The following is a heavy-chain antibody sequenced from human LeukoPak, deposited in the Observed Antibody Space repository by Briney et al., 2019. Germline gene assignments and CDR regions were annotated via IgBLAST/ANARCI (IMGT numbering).Heavy chain of an antibody. D-gene: IGHD6-25*01. V-gene: IGHV4-59*04. CDR2: LHSNGNT. J-gene: IGHJ5*02. Sequence: SETLSLTCTLSGGYISGFSWAWVRQSPGKDLEWIATLHSNGNTYSNPSLKSRVTMSVDTSKNQFSLNLRSVTATDTAVCYCARNPTGYPNWFDAWGQRTLVTVSS. CDR3: ARNPTGYPNWFDA. CDR1: GGYISGFS.